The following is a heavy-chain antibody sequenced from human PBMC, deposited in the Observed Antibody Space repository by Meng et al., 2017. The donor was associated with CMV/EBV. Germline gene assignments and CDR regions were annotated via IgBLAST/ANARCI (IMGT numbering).Heavy chain of an antibody. CDR2: INSDGSST. Sequence: LSLTCAASGFTFSRSWMHWVRQAPGKGLVWVSRINSDGSSTSYADSVKGRFTISRDNAKNTLYLQMNSLRAEDTAVYYCARDALYCGGDCYSDYWGQGTLVTVSS. CDR1: GFTFSRSW. J-gene: IGHJ4*02. CDR3: ARDALYCGGDCYSDY. V-gene: IGHV3-74*01. D-gene: IGHD2-21*01.